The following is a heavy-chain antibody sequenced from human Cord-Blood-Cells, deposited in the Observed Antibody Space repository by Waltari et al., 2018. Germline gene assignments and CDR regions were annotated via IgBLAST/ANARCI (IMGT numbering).Heavy chain of an antibody. Sequence: QVQLQESGPGLVKPSETLSLTCAVSGYSISSGYYWGWIRQPPGKGLEWIGSIYHSGSLYYNPSLKSRVTISVDTSKNQFSRKLSSVTAADTAVYYCARTVHGDFDYWGQGTLVTVSS. V-gene: IGHV4-38-2*01. J-gene: IGHJ4*02. CDR2: IYHSGSL. CDR3: ARTVHGDFDY. CDR1: GYSISSGYY. D-gene: IGHD4-17*01.